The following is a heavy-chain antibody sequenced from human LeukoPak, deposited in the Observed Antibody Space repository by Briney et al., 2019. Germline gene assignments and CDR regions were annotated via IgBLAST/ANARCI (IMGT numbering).Heavy chain of an antibody. V-gene: IGHV1-8*01. CDR1: GYTFSSYD. Sequence: ASMKVSCRAVGYTFSSYDINWVRQAPGQGLEWMGWMNPNSGDSGYAQQLQGRVTMTRNTSVNTVYMELSSLRSEDTAVYYCAREDIIRSNDAFDIWGQGTMITVSS. CDR3: AREDIIRSNDAFDI. J-gene: IGHJ3*02. CDR2: MNPNSGDS. D-gene: IGHD3-10*01.